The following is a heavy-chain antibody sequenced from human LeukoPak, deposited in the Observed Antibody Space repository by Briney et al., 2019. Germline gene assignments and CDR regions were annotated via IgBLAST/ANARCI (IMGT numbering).Heavy chain of an antibody. CDR2: IITYSGNT. Sequence: GASVRVSCKASGYTFTSYGISWVRQAPGQGLEWMGWIITYSGNTNYAQKLQGRVTMTTDTSTSTAYMELRSLRSDDTAVYYCARVGVVVAAMVLDYWGQGTLVTVSS. D-gene: IGHD2-15*01. J-gene: IGHJ4*02. CDR3: ARVGVVVAAMVLDY. CDR1: GYTFTSYG. V-gene: IGHV1-18*01.